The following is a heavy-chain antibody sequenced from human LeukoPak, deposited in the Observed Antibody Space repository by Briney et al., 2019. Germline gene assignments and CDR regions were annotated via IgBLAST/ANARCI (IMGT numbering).Heavy chain of an antibody. Sequence: PGGSLRLSCTASGFTFGDYAMSWFRQAPGKGLEWVAFIRYDGSNKYYADSVKGRFTISRDNSKNTLYLQMNSLRAEDTAVYYCAKDALFGELLGYFDYWGQGTLVTVSS. D-gene: IGHD3-10*01. J-gene: IGHJ4*02. CDR3: AKDALFGELLGYFDY. CDR1: GFTFGDYA. CDR2: IRYDGSNK. V-gene: IGHV3-30*02.